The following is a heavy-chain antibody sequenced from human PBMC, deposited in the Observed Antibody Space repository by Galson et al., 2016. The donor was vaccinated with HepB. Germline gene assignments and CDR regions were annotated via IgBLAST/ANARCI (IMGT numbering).Heavy chain of an antibody. J-gene: IGHJ2*01. CDR3: ARVHYGDYGWYFDL. V-gene: IGHV1-3*01. Sequence: SVKVSCKASGYTFARYNMHWLRQAPGRRLEWMGWINGGNDNTEYSQKFRGRVTITRDTSATTAYMELSSLRSEDTAVYYCARVHYGDYGWYFDLWGRGTLVTVSS. CDR2: INGGNDNT. CDR1: GYTFARYN. D-gene: IGHD4-17*01.